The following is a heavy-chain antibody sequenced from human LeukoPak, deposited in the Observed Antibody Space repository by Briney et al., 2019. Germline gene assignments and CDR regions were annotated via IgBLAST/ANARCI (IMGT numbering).Heavy chain of an antibody. CDR3: ARQGPYFNYYDSNHQGNAFDI. CDR2: IYYSGST. CDR1: GGSISSGGYS. V-gene: IGHV4-30-4*07. Sequence: ASETLSLTCAVSGGSISSGGYSWSWIRQPPGKGLEWIGYIYYSGSTYYNPSLKSRVTISVDTSKNQFSLKLSSVTAADTAVYYCARQGPYFNYYDSNHQGNAFDIWGQGTMVTVSS. D-gene: IGHD3-22*01. J-gene: IGHJ3*02.